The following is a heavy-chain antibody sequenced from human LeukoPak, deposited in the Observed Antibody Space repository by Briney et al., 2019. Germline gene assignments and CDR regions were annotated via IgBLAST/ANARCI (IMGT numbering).Heavy chain of an antibody. D-gene: IGHD4-23*01. CDR2: IYGDGSFT. CDR3: ARGRPHGNDY. J-gene: IGHJ4*02. CDR1: GFTFSNFW. V-gene: IGHV3-74*01. Sequence: GGSLRLSCAASGFTFSNFWMHWVRQAPGKGLVWVALIYGDGSFTRYADSVKGRFTISRDNAKNTLYLQMNSLRVEDTAVYYCARGRPHGNDYWGQGTLVTVSS.